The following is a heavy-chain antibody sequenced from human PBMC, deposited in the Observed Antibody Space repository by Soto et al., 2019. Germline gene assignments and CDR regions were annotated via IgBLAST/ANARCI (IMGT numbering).Heavy chain of an antibody. V-gene: IGHV3-9*01. D-gene: IGHD2-21*02. CDR3: ARDQLILPAHDFFYGSDV. CDR1: GFTFDDCA. J-gene: IGHJ6*02. Sequence: PGGSLRLSCTGSGFTFDDCAMHWVRQGPGKGLDYIAGISWSGVYTFYADSVKGRSTISRDNAKNSFSLQMNSLRTEDTALYYCARDQLILPAHDFFYGSDVWGQGAKVTVSS. CDR2: ISWSGVYT.